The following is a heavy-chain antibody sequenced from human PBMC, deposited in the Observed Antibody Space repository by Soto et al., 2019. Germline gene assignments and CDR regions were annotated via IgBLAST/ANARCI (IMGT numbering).Heavy chain of an antibody. CDR1: GYTFTSYY. J-gene: IGHJ4*02. V-gene: IGHV1-46*01. CDR2: INPSGGST. Sequence: ASVKVSCKASGYTFTSYYLHWVRQAPGQGLEWMGIINPSGGSTTYAQKFQGRVTMTRDTSTSTVYMELSSLRSEDTAVFYCARSVEMATNFDYWGQGTLVTVSS. CDR3: ARSVEMATNFDY. D-gene: IGHD5-12*01.